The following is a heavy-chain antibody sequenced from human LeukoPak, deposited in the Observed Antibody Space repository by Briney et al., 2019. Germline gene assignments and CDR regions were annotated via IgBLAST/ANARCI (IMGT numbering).Heavy chain of an antibody. Sequence: PSETLSLTCAVYGGSFSGYYWSWIRQPPGKGLEWIGTMYHSGSTYYNPSLRSRVTLSVDTSRSHFSLKLSSATAADTAVYFCAREHILGPVDNWGQGTLVIVSS. CDR3: AREHILGPVDN. CDR1: GGSFSGYY. D-gene: IGHD3-16*01. CDR2: MYHSGST. V-gene: IGHV4-34*01. J-gene: IGHJ4*02.